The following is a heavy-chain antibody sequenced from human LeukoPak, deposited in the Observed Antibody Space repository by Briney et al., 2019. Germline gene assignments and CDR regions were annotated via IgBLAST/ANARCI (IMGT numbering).Heavy chain of an antibody. V-gene: IGHV1-24*01. D-gene: IGHD6-19*01. J-gene: IGHJ4*02. CDR1: GYTLTELS. CDR2: FDPEDGET. CDR3: ATAASSGWPGNFDY. Sequence: ASVTVSCKVSGYTLTELSMHWVRQAPGKGREWMGGFDPEDGETIYAQKFQGRVTMTEDTSTDTAYMELSSLRSEDTAVYYCATAASSGWPGNFDYWGQGTLVTVSS.